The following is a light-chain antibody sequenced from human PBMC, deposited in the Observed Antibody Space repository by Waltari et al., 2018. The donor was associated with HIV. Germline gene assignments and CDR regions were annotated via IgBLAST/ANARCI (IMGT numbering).Light chain of an antibody. CDR3: QQYDIWPPWT. J-gene: IGKJ1*01. V-gene: IGKV3-15*01. Sequence: PGDRATLSCRASQSVRTYLAWYQQKPGQGPRLLIYGASTRATGVPARFSATGSGTDFTLTISSLQPEDFAVYYCQQYDIWPPWTFGQGTKVEIK. CDR1: QSVRTY. CDR2: GAS.